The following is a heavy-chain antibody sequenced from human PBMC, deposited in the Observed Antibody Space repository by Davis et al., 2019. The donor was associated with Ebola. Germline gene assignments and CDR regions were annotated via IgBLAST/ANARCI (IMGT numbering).Heavy chain of an antibody. J-gene: IGHJ4*02. CDR2: IGTKAYGGTT. Sequence: GESLKISCTASGFTFGEYAMSWVRQAPGKGLEWVGFIGTKAYGGTTEYAASVEGRFTISRDDSKSIAYLQMNSLKTEDTALYYCTRETSSHCSSTSCYYSEYYFDYWGQGTLVTVSS. V-gene: IGHV3-49*04. CDR3: TRETSSHCSSTSCYYSEYYFDY. CDR1: GFTFGEYA. D-gene: IGHD2-2*01.